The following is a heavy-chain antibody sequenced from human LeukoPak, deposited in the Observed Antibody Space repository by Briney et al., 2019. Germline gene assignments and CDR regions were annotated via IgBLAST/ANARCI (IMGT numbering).Heavy chain of an antibody. Sequence: SVKVSCKASGGTFSSYAISWVRQAPGQGLEWMGGIIPIFGTANYAQKFQGRVTMTADESTSTAYMELSSLRSEDTAVYYCARDAVVYYDSSGYYPDWGQGTLVTVSS. CDR1: GGTFSSYA. D-gene: IGHD3-22*01. CDR2: IIPIFGTA. CDR3: ARDAVVYYDSSGYYPD. V-gene: IGHV1-69*13. J-gene: IGHJ4*02.